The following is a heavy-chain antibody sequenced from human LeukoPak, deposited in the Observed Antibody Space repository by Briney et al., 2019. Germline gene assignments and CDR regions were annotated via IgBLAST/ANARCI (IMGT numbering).Heavy chain of an antibody. J-gene: IGHJ4*02. CDR1: GGTFSSYA. CDR3: ASMRAMDYGDLSDY. D-gene: IGHD4-17*01. V-gene: IGHV1-69*05. Sequence: ASVKVSCKASGGTFSSYAISWVRQAPGQGLEWMGRIIPIFGTANCAQKFQGRVTITTDESTSTAYMELSSLRSEDTAVYYCASMRAMDYGDLSDYWGQGTLVTVSS. CDR2: IIPIFGTA.